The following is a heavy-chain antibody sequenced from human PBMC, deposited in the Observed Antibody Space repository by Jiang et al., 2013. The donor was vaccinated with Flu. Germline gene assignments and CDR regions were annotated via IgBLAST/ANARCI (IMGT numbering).Heavy chain of an antibody. Sequence: GAEVKKPGESLKISCQGSGYKFPKSWIGWVRQMPGKGLEWMAIIFPEDSDIKYSPPFQGRVTISADESTNTAYLYWNSLNVSDSAMYYCARPGYASGPTEHWGQGTLVTVSS. CDR3: ARPGYASGPTEH. D-gene: IGHD2-2*01. CDR1: GYKFPKSW. J-gene: IGHJ1*01. CDR2: IFPEDSDI. V-gene: IGHV5-51*01.